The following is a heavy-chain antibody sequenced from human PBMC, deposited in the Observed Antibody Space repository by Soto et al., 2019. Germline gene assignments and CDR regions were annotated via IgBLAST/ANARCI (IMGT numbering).Heavy chain of an antibody. CDR3: ARDSHTAMFSYYGMDV. J-gene: IGHJ6*02. V-gene: IGHV1-46*01. CDR2: INPSGGST. D-gene: IGHD5-18*01. Sequence: ASVKVSCKASGYTFTSYYMHWVRQAPGQGLEWMGIINPSGGSTSYAQKFQGRATMTRDTSTSTVYMELSSLRSEDTAVYYCARDSHTAMFSYYGMDVSSQGTTDIVSS. CDR1: GYTFTSYY.